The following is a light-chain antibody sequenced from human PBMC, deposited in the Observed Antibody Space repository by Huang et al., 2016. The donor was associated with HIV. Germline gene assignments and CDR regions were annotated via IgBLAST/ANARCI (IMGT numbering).Light chain of an antibody. CDR3: QQYNSYSWT. J-gene: IGKJ1*01. V-gene: IGKV1-5*03. CDR2: KAS. CDR1: QSISSW. Sequence: DIQMTQSPSTLSASVGDRVTITCRASQSISSWLAWYQQKPGKAHKLLIYKASSLESGVPSRFSGSGSGTEFILTISSLQPDDFATYYCQQYNSYSWTFGQGTKVEIK.